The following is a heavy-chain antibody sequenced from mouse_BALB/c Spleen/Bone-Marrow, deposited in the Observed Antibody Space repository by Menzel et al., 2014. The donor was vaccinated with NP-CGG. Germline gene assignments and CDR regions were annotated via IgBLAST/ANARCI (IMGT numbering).Heavy chain of an antibody. CDR3: ARHGSSYVRFAY. D-gene: IGHD1-1*01. V-gene: IGHV1S45*01. CDR1: GYTLTDYH. J-gene: IGHJ3*01. Sequence: EVQLQESGAELVRPGASVKISCKAFGYTLTDYHINWVKQRPGQGLDWIGYINPYNDYTNYNQKFKGKATLIVDKSSSTAYMELSSLTSEDSAVFYCARHGSSYVRFAYWGQGTLVTVSA. CDR2: INPYNDYT.